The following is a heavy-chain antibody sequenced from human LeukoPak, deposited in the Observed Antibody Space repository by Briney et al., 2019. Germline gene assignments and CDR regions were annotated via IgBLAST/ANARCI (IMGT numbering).Heavy chain of an antibody. Sequence: GGSLRLSCAASGFTFSSYGMHWVRQAPGKGLEWVAFIRYDGSNKYYADSVKGRFTISRDNSKNTLYLQMNSLRAEDTAVYYCAKVTTDSSSWYRHTVHNWFDPWGQGTLVTVSS. D-gene: IGHD6-13*01. J-gene: IGHJ5*02. V-gene: IGHV3-30*02. CDR1: GFTFSSYG. CDR3: AKVTTDSSSWYRHTVHNWFDP. CDR2: IRYDGSNK.